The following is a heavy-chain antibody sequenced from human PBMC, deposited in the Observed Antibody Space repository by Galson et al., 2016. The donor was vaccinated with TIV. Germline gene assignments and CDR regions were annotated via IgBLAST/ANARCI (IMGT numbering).Heavy chain of an antibody. D-gene: IGHD2-21*01. CDR3: ARERRHCGNECFLRYYYGMDA. Sequence: SLRLSCAASGLGVSDNYMTWVRQAPGKGLEWVALIDSDGSTIHADSVKGRFTVSSDNSKNMVYLQMNSLRPEDTAVYFCARERRHCGNECFLRYYYGMDAWGQGTTVTVSS. V-gene: IGHV3-66*02. CDR1: GLGVSDNY. J-gene: IGHJ6*02. CDR2: IDSDGST.